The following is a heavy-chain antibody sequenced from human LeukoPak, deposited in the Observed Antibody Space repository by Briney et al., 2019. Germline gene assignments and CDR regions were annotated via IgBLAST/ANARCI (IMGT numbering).Heavy chain of an antibody. Sequence: PSETLSLTCTVSGGSISSSSYYWGWIRQPPGKGLEWIGSIYYSGSTYYNPSLKSRVTISVDTSKNQFSLKLSSVTAADTAVYYCARDEMATTPFDYWGQGTLVTVSS. D-gene: IGHD5-24*01. CDR2: IYYSGST. CDR3: ARDEMATTPFDY. J-gene: IGHJ4*02. CDR1: GGSISSSSYY. V-gene: IGHV4-39*07.